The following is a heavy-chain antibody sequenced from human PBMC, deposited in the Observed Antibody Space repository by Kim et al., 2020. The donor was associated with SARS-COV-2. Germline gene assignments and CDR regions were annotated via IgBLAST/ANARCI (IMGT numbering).Heavy chain of an antibody. CDR2: IRSNANGGTS. J-gene: IGHJ1*01. CDR1: GFIFGDYV. V-gene: IGHV3-49*04. CDR3: TRGGRLRGYSGF. Sequence: GGSLRLSCTTSGFIFGDYVMCWVRQAPGKGLVWVGFIRSNANGGTSEYAASVKDRFTISSDDSTSIPNLQMNSVKTEATVMYYCTRGGRLRGYSGFWGQGALVSVSS. D-gene: IGHD5-12*01.